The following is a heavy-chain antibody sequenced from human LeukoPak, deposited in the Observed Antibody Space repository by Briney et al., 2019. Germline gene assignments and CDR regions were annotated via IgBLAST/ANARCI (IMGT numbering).Heavy chain of an antibody. CDR3: ARSSRMNSGSYY. CDR1: GFTFSSYG. CDR2: IWYDGSNK. V-gene: IGHV3-33*01. J-gene: IGHJ4*02. Sequence: PGGSLRLSCAASGFTFSSYGMHWVRQAPGKGLEWVAVIWYDGSNKYYADSVKGRFTISRDNSKNTLYLQMNSLGAEDTAVYYCARSSRMNSGSYYWGQGTLVTVSS. D-gene: IGHD1-26*01.